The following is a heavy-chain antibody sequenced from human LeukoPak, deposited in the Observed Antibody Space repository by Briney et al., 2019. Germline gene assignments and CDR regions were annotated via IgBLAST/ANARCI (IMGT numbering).Heavy chain of an antibody. CDR1: GFTFSSYA. CDR3: AREVVSSSYALDY. V-gene: IGHV3-64*01. CDR2: ISSNGGST. Sequence: PGGSLRPSCAASGFTFSSYAMHWVRQAPGKGLEYVSAISSNGGSTYYANSVKGRFTISRDNSKNTLYLQMGSLRAEDMAVYYCAREVVSSSYALDYWGQGTLVTVSS. J-gene: IGHJ4*02. D-gene: IGHD6-6*01.